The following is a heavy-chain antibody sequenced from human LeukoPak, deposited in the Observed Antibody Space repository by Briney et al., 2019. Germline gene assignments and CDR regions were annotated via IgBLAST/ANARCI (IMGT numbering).Heavy chain of an antibody. V-gene: IGHV3-64*01. Sequence: GGSLRLSCAASGFTFSSYAMHWVRQAPGKGLEYVSAITSNGGSTYYANSVKGRFTISRDNSKNTVYLQMNSLRVEDTAVYYCARERISWGWGQGTLVTVSS. D-gene: IGHD1-26*01. CDR3: ARERISWG. J-gene: IGHJ4*02. CDR2: ITSNGGST. CDR1: GFTFSSYA.